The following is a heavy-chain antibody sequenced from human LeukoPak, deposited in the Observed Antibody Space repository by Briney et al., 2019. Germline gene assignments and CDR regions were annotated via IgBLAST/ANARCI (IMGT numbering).Heavy chain of an antibody. J-gene: IGHJ6*04. Sequence: SETLSLTCTVSGGSISSGGYYWSWIRQHPGKGLEWIGYIYYSGSTYYNPSLKSRVTISVDTSKNQFSLKLSSVTAADTAVYYCARGLPGDPSRMDVWGEGTTVTVSS. D-gene: IGHD2-21*02. V-gene: IGHV4-31*03. CDR3: ARGLPGDPSRMDV. CDR1: GGSISSGGYY. CDR2: IYYSGST.